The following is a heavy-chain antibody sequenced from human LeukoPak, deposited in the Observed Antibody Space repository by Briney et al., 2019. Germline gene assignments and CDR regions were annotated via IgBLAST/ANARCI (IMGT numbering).Heavy chain of an antibody. CDR3: ARGVVVITDRDYYYGMDV. CDR1: GGTFSSYA. J-gene: IGHJ6*02. CDR2: IIPIFGTA. D-gene: IGHD3-22*01. V-gene: IGHV1-69*13. Sequence: SVKVSCKASGGTFSSYAVSWVRQAPGQGLEWMGGIIPIFGTANYAQKFQGRVTITADESTSTAYMELSSLRSEDTAVYYCARGVVVITDRDYYYGMDVWGQGTTVTVSS.